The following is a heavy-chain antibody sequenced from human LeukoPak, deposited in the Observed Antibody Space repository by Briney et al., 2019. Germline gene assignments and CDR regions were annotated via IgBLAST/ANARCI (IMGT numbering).Heavy chain of an antibody. Sequence: GGSLRLSCAASGFTFDDYAMHWVRQAPGKGLEWVSLISGDGGSTYYADSVKGRFTISRDNSKNSLYLQMNSLRTEETALYYCAKASMARPFDYWGQGTLVTVSS. CDR1: GFTFDDYA. D-gene: IGHD1-1*01. J-gene: IGHJ4*02. V-gene: IGHV3-43*02. CDR2: ISGDGGST. CDR3: AKASMARPFDY.